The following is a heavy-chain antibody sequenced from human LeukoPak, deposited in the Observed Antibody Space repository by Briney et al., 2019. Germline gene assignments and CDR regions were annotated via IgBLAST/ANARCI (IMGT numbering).Heavy chain of an antibody. J-gene: IGHJ4*02. CDR1: GFTFSSYS. Sequence: PGGSLRLSCAASGFTFSSYSMNWVRQAPGKGLEWVSSISSSSNYIYYADSVKGRFTISRDNAKNSLYLQMNSLRAEDTALYSCAGEGSYGYLFDYWGQGTLVTVSS. D-gene: IGHD5-18*01. CDR2: ISSSSNYI. CDR3: AGEGSYGYLFDY. V-gene: IGHV3-21*01.